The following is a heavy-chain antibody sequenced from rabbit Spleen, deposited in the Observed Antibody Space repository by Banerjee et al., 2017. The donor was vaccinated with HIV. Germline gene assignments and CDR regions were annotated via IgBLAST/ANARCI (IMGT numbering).Heavy chain of an antibody. J-gene: IGHJ4*01. CDR2: IAGSSSGFT. V-gene: IGHV1S40*01. Sequence: QSLEESGGDLVKPGASLTLTCTASGFSFSSSYYMCWVRQAPGKGLEWISCIAGSSSGFTYSATWAKGRFTISSTSSTTVTLQMTSLTAADTATYFCARDLVAVIGLNFNLWGPGTLVTVS. CDR3: ARDLVAVIGLNFNL. D-gene: IGHD1-1*01. CDR1: GFSFSSSYY.